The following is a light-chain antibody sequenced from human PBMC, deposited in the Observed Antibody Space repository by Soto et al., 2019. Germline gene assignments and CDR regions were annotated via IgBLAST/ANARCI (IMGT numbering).Light chain of an antibody. CDR2: VAS. V-gene: IGKV3-15*01. CDR1: QSISSD. CDR3: HHYNHWPGT. J-gene: IGKJ1*01. Sequence: EIVMTQSPVTLSVSPGERATLSCRASQSISSDLAWYQLKPGQAPRLLIYVASTRATGVPARFTGSGSGTEFTLTISSLQSEDFAVYYCHHYNHWPGTFGQGTKVEIK.